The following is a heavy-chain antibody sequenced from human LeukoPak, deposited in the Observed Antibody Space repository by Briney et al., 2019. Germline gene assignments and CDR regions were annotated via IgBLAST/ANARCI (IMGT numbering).Heavy chain of an antibody. Sequence: ASVKVSCKASGYTFTSYGISWVRQAPGQGLEWMGWISAYSGNTNYAQKLQGRVTMTTDTSTSTAYMELRSLRSDDTAVYYCARADSSGYYYVPSYYYFDYWGQGTLVTVSS. D-gene: IGHD3-22*01. CDR1: GYTFTSYG. J-gene: IGHJ4*02. CDR3: ARADSSGYYYVPSYYYFDY. CDR2: ISAYSGNT. V-gene: IGHV1-18*01.